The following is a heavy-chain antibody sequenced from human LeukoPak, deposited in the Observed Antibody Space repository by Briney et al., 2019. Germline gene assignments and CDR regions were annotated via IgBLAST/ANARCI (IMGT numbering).Heavy chain of an antibody. D-gene: IGHD3-22*01. CDR1: GGSFSGYY. Sequence: SETLSLTCAVYGGSFSGYYWSWIRQPPGKGLEWIGEINHSGSTNYNPSLKSRVTISVDTSKNQFSLKLSSVTAADTAVYYCARRRGGGFYYSWGQGTLVTVSS. J-gene: IGHJ4*02. CDR3: ARRRGGGFYYS. CDR2: INHSGST. V-gene: IGHV4-34*01.